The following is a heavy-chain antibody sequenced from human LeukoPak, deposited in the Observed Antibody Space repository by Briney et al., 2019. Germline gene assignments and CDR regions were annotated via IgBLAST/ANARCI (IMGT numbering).Heavy chain of an antibody. CDR1: GYTFTSYG. Sequence: PGASVKVSCKASGYTFTSYGISWVRQAPGQGLEWMGWISAYNGNTNYAQKLQGRVTMTTDTSTSTAYMELRSLRPDDTAVYYCARDRDWQQLVATVFDFWGQGTLVTVSS. V-gene: IGHV1-18*01. J-gene: IGHJ4*02. CDR2: ISAYNGNT. D-gene: IGHD6-13*01. CDR3: ARDRDWQQLVATVFDF.